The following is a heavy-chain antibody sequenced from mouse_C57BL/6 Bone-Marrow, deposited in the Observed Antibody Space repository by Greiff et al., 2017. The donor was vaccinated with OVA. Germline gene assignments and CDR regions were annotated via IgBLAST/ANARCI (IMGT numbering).Heavy chain of an antibody. CDR1: GYTFTSYG. CDR3: SSARTITAVVATDCFDY. CDR2: IHPSSGNT. V-gene: IGHV1-81*01. J-gene: IGHJ2*01. D-gene: IGHD1-1*01. Sequence: QVQLQQSGAELARPGASVKLSCKASGYTFTSYGISWVKQRTGQGLEWIGEIHPSSGNTYYHEQFKGKATLTADQSSSTAYLELRRLTSEDSAIYFCSSARTITAVVATDCFDYWGQGTTLTGSS.